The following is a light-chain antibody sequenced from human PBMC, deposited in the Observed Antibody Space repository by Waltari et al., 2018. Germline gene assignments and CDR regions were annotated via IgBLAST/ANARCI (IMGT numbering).Light chain of an antibody. V-gene: IGKV4-1*01. CDR2: WAS. CDR1: VSVLYSSNNKNN. CDR3: QQYYSTPQT. Sequence: IVMTQSPDSLAVSLGEGDTINCKSSVSVLYSSNNKNNLAWYQQKPGQPPKLLIYWASTRESGVPDRFSGSGSGTNFTLTITSLQAEDVAVYYCQQYYSTPQTFGQGTKVEIK. J-gene: IGKJ1*01.